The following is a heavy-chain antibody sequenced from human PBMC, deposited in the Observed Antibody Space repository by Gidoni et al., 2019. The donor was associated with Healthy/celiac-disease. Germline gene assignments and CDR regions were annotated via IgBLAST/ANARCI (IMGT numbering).Heavy chain of an antibody. V-gene: IGHV4-34*01. D-gene: IGHD3-22*01. J-gene: IGHJ6*03. CDR2: INHSGST. Sequence: QVQLQQWGAGLLKPSETLSLTCAVYGGSFSGYYWSWIRQPPGKGLEWMGEINHSGSTNYNPSLKSRVTISVDTSKNQFSLKLSSVTAADTAVYYCARLPAYDSSGYVDSYYYMDVWGKGTTVTVSS. CDR1: GGSFSGYY. CDR3: ARLPAYDSSGYVDSYYYMDV.